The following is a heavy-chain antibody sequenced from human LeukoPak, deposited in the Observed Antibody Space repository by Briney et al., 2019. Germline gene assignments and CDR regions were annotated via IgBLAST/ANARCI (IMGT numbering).Heavy chain of an antibody. D-gene: IGHD3-22*01. CDR2: INWNGGST. CDR1: GCTFDDYV. Sequence: PGGSLRLSWAASGCTFDDYVMSWVRQAPEKRLEWGSGINWNGGSTCYADSVEGVFIISRDNAKHPLYLQMHSLRAEDTALYYCARGLYYYDSSGYYYDYWGQGPLVTVSS. J-gene: IGHJ4*02. V-gene: IGHV3-20*04. CDR3: ARGLYYYDSSGYYYDY.